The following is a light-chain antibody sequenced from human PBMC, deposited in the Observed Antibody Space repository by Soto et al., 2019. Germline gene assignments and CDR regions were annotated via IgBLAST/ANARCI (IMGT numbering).Light chain of an antibody. CDR1: SSDVGSYDL. CDR3: CSYVGATTYV. V-gene: IGLV2-23*01. Sequence: QSALTQPASVSGSPGQSITISCTGTSSDVGSYDLVSWYQQRPGEAPKLMIYEANRRPSGVSNRFSGSNSGSTASLTISGLQAEDEADYYCCSYVGATTYVFGTGTKLTVL. J-gene: IGLJ1*01. CDR2: EAN.